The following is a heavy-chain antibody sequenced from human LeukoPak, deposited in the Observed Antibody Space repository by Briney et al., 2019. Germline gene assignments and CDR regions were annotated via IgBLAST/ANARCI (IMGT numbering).Heavy chain of an antibody. Sequence: PSETLSLTCAVSGGSISSGGYSWSWIRQPPGKGLEWIGYIYHSGSTYYNPSLKSRVTISVDRSKNQFSLKLSSVTAADTAVYYCARDLGSGWYDYWGQGTLLTVSS. CDR2: IYHSGST. CDR3: ARDLGSGWYDY. D-gene: IGHD6-19*01. CDR1: GGSISSGGYS. V-gene: IGHV4-30-2*01. J-gene: IGHJ4*02.